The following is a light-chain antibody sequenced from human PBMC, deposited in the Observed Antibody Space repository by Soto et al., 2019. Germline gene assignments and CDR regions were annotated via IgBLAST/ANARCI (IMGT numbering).Light chain of an antibody. Sequence: QSALTQPPSVSGSPGQSVTISCTGTSSDVGSHNHVSWYQQPPGTAPKLMIYEVNNRPSGVPDRFSGSKSGNTASLTISGLQAEDEADYYCSSFTSSSTWVFGGGTKVTVL. J-gene: IGLJ3*02. CDR2: EVN. V-gene: IGLV2-18*02. CDR1: SSDVGSHNH. CDR3: SSFTSSSTWV.